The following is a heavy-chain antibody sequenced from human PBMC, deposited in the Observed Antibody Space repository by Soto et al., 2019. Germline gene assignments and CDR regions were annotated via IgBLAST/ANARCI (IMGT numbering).Heavy chain of an antibody. J-gene: IGHJ1*01. CDR3: AKGCSSTSCYYAEYFQH. Sequence: EVQLLESGGGLVQPGGSLRLSCAASGFTFSSYAMSWVRQAPGKGLEWVSAISGSGGSTYYADSVKGRFTISRDNSKNTLYLQMNSLRAEDTAVYYCAKGCSSTSCYYAEYFQHWGQSTLVTVSS. CDR2: ISGSGGST. D-gene: IGHD2-2*01. V-gene: IGHV3-23*01. CDR1: GFTFSSYA.